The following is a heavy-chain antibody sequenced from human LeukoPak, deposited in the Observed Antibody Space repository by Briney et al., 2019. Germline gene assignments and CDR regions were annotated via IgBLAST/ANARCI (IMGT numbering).Heavy chain of an antibody. V-gene: IGHV3-9*01. CDR2: ISWNSGDI. D-gene: IGHD3-10*01. Sequence: SGGSLRLFCEATGFVFYDYAMHWVRQVPGKGLEWVSGISWNSGDIAYADSVKGRFTISRDNAKNSLYLQMNSLKPEDTALYYCARAQSKESDDSGSFYRHFDYWGRGTLVTVSS. CDR1: GFVFYDYA. CDR3: ARAQSKESDDSGSFYRHFDY. J-gene: IGHJ4*02.